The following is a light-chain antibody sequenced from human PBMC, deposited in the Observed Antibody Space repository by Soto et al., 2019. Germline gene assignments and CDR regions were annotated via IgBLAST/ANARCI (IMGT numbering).Light chain of an antibody. J-gene: IGLJ3*02. V-gene: IGLV2-14*01. Sequence: QSALTQPASVSGSPGQSITISCTGTNSDVGGYNYVSWFQQHPGKAPKLMIYEVSNRPSGVSNRFSGSKSGNTASLTISGLQAEDEADYYCSSYTGSITWVFGGGTKLTVL. CDR3: SSYTGSITWV. CDR2: EVS. CDR1: NSDVGGYNY.